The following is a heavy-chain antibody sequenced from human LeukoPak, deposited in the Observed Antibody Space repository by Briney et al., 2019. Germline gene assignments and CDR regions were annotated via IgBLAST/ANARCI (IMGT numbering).Heavy chain of an antibody. CDR1: GGTFSSYA. CDR2: IIPIFGTA. V-gene: IGHV1-69*01. Sequence: EASVKVSCKASGGTFSSYAIGWVRQAPGQGLEWMGGIIPIFGTANYAQKFQGRVTITADESTSTAYMELSSLRSEDTAVYYCAMPQRTVDIVATIYYWGQGTLVTVSS. J-gene: IGHJ4*02. CDR3: AMPQRTVDIVATIYY. D-gene: IGHD5-12*01.